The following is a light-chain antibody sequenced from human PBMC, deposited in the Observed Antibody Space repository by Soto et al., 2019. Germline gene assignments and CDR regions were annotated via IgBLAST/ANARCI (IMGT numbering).Light chain of an antibody. V-gene: IGKV3-15*01. CDR1: QSVSSN. CDR3: QQYNNWPPGT. CDR2: GAS. Sequence: EIVMTQSPATLSVSPGERATLSCRASQSVSSNLAWYQQKPGQAHRPLIYGASTRATGIPARFSGSGSGTEFTLTISSLQSEDFAVYSCQQYNNWPPGTFGQGTKVEIK. J-gene: IGKJ1*01.